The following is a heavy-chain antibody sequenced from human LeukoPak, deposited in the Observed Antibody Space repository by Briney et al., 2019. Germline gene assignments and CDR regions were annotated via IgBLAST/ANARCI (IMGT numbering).Heavy chain of an antibody. V-gene: IGHV3-30*03. J-gene: IGHJ6*02. CDR1: GFTFSSYS. CDR3: ARERVIAVAGGMDV. D-gene: IGHD6-19*01. Sequence: GGSLRLSCAASGFTFSSYSMNWVRQAPGKGLEWVAVISYDGSNKYYADSVKGRFTISRDNSKNTLYLQMNSLRAEDTAVYYCARERVIAVAGGMDVWGQGTTVTVSS. CDR2: ISYDGSNK.